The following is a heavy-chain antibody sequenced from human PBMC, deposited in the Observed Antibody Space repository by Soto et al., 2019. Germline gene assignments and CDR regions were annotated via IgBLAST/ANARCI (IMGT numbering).Heavy chain of an antibody. CDR1: GYSFTTYW. D-gene: IGHD3-9*01. J-gene: IGHJ4*02. V-gene: IGHV5-51*01. Sequence: PGESLKISCKASGYSFTTYWIGWVRQMPGKGLEWMGIIYPGDSDTKYSPSFQGQVTISADKSISTVYLQWTSLKASDTAMYYCARHAGGYYDILSGDFYFDYWGQGTLVTVSS. CDR2: IYPGDSDT. CDR3: ARHAGGYYDILSGDFYFDY.